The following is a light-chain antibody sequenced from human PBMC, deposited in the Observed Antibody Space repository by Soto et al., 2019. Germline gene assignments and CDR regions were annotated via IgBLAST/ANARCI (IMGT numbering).Light chain of an antibody. V-gene: IGKV3-15*01. Sequence: EIVMTQSPATLSVSPGERATLSCRASQRISSDLAWFQHKPGHPPMLLIYGASFRATGVPARFSASGSGTEFTLTISSLQSEDFAVYYCQQSSQWPSYTFGQGTKLE. J-gene: IGKJ2*01. CDR2: GAS. CDR1: QRISSD. CDR3: QQSSQWPSYT.